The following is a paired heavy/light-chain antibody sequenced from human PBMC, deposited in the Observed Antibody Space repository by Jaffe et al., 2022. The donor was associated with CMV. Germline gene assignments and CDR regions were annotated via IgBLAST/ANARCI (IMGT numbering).Light chain of an antibody. V-gene: IGLV1-40*01. Sequence: QSVLTQPPSVSGAPGQRVTISCTGSSSNIGANYDVHWYQQLPGTAPKLLIYGNDNRPSGVPDRFSGSKSGTSASLAITGLQADDEADYYCQSYDKSLSGSVFGGGTKLTVL. CDR2: GND. CDR3: QSYDKSLSGSV. CDR1: SSNIGANYD. J-gene: IGLJ3*02.
Heavy chain of an antibody. D-gene: IGHD3-10*01. Sequence: QVQLQESGPGLVKLSETLSLTCSVSGGSISSYYWNWIRQPPGKGLEWIGYIYYNGRTSYNPSLKSRITISVDTSKKHFSLKLSSVTAADTAVYYCARDGGGFGEYFQHWGQGTLVTVSS. CDR2: IYYNGRT. V-gene: IGHV4-59*01. CDR1: GGSISSYY. J-gene: IGHJ1*01. CDR3: ARDGGGFGEYFQH.